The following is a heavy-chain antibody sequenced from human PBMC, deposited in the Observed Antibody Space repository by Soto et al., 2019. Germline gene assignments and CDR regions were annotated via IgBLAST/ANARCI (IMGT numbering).Heavy chain of an antibody. Sequence: QITLKESGPTLVKPTQTLTLTCTFSGFSLSTTGVGVGWIRQPPGKALEWLALIYWDDDKRYNPSLNSRLTSTNDTSKNQMVLAMTNMDPVDTATFYCVQSRCGGDCLQSYSSHSYYGLDVWGQGTTVTVSS. CDR2: IYWDDDK. D-gene: IGHD2-21*02. J-gene: IGHJ6*02. CDR1: GFSLSTTGVG. CDR3: VQSRCGGDCLQSYSSHSYYGLDV. V-gene: IGHV2-5*02.